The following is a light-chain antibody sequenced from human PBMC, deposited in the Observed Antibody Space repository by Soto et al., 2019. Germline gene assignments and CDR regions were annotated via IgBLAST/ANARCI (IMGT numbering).Light chain of an antibody. CDR3: MKGTLFPRT. Sequence: DVVMTQSPLSLPVTLGQPASISCRSSQSLVYSDGNTYLNWFQQRPGQSPRRLIYKVSNRDSGVPDRFSGSGSGTHFTLKISRVEAEDVGVYYGMKGTLFPRTFGQGTKLEIK. V-gene: IGKV2-30*01. J-gene: IGKJ2*01. CDR2: KVS. CDR1: QSLVYSDGNTY.